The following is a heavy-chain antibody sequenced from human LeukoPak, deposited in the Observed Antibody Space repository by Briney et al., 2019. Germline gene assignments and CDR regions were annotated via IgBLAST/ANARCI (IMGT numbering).Heavy chain of an antibody. CDR3: VREVGRPRTFYFDS. CDR1: GLTFSDAW. V-gene: IGHV3-69-1*01. D-gene: IGHD3-16*01. Sequence: PGESLRLSCVLSGLTFSDAWMSWVRRAPGKGLEWVAHISEAIYYADSVQGRFTISRDNAKNSLYLQMSNLRAEDTAMYYCVREVGRPRTFYFDSWGRGTPVTVSS. J-gene: IGHJ4*02. CDR2: ISEAI.